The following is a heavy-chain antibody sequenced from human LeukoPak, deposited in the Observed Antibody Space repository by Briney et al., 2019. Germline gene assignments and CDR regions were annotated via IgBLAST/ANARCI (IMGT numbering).Heavy chain of an antibody. Sequence: SETLSLTCTVSGASISSYYWSWIRQPPGTGLEWIGYIYYRGSTHYNPSLKSRVTISVDTSKNQFSLKLSSVTAADTAVYYCASGPYPAAGTDHQFDFWGQGTLVTVSS. V-gene: IGHV4-59*01. CDR2: IYYRGST. CDR3: ASGPYPAAGTDHQFDF. J-gene: IGHJ4*02. CDR1: GASISSYY. D-gene: IGHD6-13*01.